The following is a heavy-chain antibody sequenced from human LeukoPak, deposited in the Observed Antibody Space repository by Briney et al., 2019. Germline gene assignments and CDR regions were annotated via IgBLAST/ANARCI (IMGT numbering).Heavy chain of an antibody. Sequence: SETLSLTCTVSGGSISSSNFYWGWIRQPPGKGLEWIGSIYYSGSTYYNPSLKSRVTISVDTSKNQFSLKLSSVTAADTAVYYCARGYSYGYTLYYYYMDVWGKGTTVTVSS. D-gene: IGHD5-18*01. V-gene: IGHV4-39*07. CDR1: GGSISSSNFY. CDR2: IYYSGST. J-gene: IGHJ6*03. CDR3: ARGYSYGYTLYYYYMDV.